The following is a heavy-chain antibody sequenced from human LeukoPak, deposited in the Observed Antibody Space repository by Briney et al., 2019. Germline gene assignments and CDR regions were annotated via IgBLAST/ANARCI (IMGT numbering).Heavy chain of an antibody. D-gene: IGHD6-13*01. CDR2: ISTYNGNT. V-gene: IGHV1-18*01. CDR1: GHTFTNCG. J-gene: IGHJ5*02. CDR3: ARTGIAAALGDWLDP. Sequence: ASVKVSCKASGHTFTNCGISWVRQAPGQGLEWMGWISTYNGNTNNAQRFQGRVTMTTDTSTRTAYMELRSLNSDDTAVYYCARTGIAAALGDWLDPWGQGILVTVSS.